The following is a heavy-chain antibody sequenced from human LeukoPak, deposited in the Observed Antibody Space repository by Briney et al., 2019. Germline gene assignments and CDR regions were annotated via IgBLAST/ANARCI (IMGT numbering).Heavy chain of an antibody. CDR3: AREKSDYGDYSGYMDV. CDR2: IYTSGST. CDR1: GGSISSYY. J-gene: IGHJ6*03. V-gene: IGHV4-4*07. D-gene: IGHD4-17*01. Sequence: SETLSLTCTVSGGSISSYYWSWIRQPAGKGLEWIGRIYTSGSTNYNPSLKSRVTMSVDTSKNQFSLKLSSVTAADTAVYYCAREKSDYGDYSGYMDVWGKGTTVTISS.